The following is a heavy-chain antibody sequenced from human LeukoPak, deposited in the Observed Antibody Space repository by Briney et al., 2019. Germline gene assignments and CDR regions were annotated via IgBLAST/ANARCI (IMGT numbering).Heavy chain of an antibody. D-gene: IGHD3-22*01. CDR3: ATDLGGLLDYDSSGYG. CDR2: FDPEDGET. CDR1: GYTLTELS. J-gene: IGHJ4*02. Sequence: ASVKVSCKVSGYTLTELSMHWVRQAPGKGLEWMGGFDPEDGETIYAQKFQGRVTMTEDTSTDTAYMELSSLRSEDTAVYYCATDLGGLLDYDSSGYGWGQGTLVTVSS. V-gene: IGHV1-24*01.